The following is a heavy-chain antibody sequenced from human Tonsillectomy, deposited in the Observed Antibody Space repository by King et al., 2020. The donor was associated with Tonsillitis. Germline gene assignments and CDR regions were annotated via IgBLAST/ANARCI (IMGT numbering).Heavy chain of an antibody. J-gene: IGHJ2*01. CDR1: GFTFSYSA. Sequence: QLVQSGPEVKKPGTSVKVSCKASGFTFSYSAVQWVRQARGQRLEWIGWIVVGSGNTNYAQKFQERVTITRDMCTSTAYMELSSLRSEDTAVYYCVVLQAATIKYFDLWGRGTLVTVSS. V-gene: IGHV1-58*01. D-gene: IGHD5-12*01. CDR2: IVVGSGNT. CDR3: VVLQAATIKYFDL.